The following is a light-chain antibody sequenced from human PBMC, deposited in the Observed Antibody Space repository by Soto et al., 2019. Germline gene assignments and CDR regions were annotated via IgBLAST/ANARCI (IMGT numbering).Light chain of an antibody. V-gene: IGKV1-5*01. J-gene: IGKJ1*01. CDR1: QRIDRY. CDR2: GAS. Sequence: IQMTQSPSTLSASVGDRVTITCRASQRIDRYLAWYQQKPGKAPKLLVYGASTLEGGVPSRFSGSGSATEFILTISSLQPDDFATYYCQQYKDDAWTFGQGTKVDIK. CDR3: QQYKDDAWT.